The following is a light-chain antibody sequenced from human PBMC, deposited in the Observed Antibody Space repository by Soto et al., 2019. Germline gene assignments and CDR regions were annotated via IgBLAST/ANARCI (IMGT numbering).Light chain of an antibody. Sequence: EIIMTQSPGTLSVSPGERATLSCRASQSVSNNLAWYQQKPGQAPRLLIYYASTRATGIPDRFSGSGSGTEFTLTITSLQSEDFALYYCQQYNDWPTITFGQGTRLEIK. CDR3: QQYNDWPTIT. V-gene: IGKV3-15*01. CDR1: QSVSNN. CDR2: YAS. J-gene: IGKJ5*01.